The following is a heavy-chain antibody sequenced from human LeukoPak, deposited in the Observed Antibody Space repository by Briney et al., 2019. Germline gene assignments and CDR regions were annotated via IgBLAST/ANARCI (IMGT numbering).Heavy chain of an antibody. CDR3: ARGDYYDSSGYYTDY. J-gene: IGHJ4*02. D-gene: IGHD3-22*01. CDR2: ISYDGSNK. CDR1: GFTFSSYW. V-gene: IGHV3-30-3*01. Sequence: PGGSLRLSCAASGFTFSSYWMSWVRQAPGKGLEWVAVISYDGSNKYYADSVKGRFTISRDNSKNTLYLQMNSLRAEDTAVYYCARGDYYDSSGYYTDYWGQGTLVTVSS.